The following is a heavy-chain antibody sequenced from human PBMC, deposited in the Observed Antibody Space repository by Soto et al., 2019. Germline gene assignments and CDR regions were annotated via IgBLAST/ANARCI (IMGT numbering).Heavy chain of an antibody. V-gene: IGHV1-18*01. CDR1: GYTFTFYG. CDR3: ARDPLRGYYYAMDV. Sequence: GFLVKVSCKASGYTFTFYGISWGRQDPGQGLEWMGWISAYNGNTNYAQKLQGRVTMTTDTSTTTAYMELRSLRSDDTAVYYCARDPLRGYYYAMDVWGPGTTVTVSS. D-gene: IGHD3-10*01. J-gene: IGHJ6*02. CDR2: ISAYNGNT.